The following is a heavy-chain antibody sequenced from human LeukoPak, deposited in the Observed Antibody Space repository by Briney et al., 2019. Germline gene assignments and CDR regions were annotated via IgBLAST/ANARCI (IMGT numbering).Heavy chain of an antibody. D-gene: IGHD6-19*01. CDR1: GYSFTSYW. V-gene: IGHV5-51*01. J-gene: IGHJ4*02. CDR2: IYPGDSDT. CDR3: ARSSSGWFRFDY. Sequence: LGESLKISCKGSGYSFTSYWIGWVRQMPGKGLEWMGIIYPGDSDTRYSPTFQGRVTISADKSISTAYLQWSSLKASDTAMYYCARSSSGWFRFDYWGQGTLVTASS.